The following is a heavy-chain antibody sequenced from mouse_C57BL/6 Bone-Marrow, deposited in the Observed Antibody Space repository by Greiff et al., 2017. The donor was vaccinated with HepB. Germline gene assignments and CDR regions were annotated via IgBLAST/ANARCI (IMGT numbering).Heavy chain of an antibody. V-gene: IGHV5-15*01. D-gene: IGHD2-3*01. CDR1: GFTFSDYG. Sequence: EVKLVVSGGGLVQPGGSLKLSCAASGFTFSDYGMAWVRQDPRKGPEWVAFISNLAYSIYYADTVTGRFTISRENAKNTLYLEMSSLRSEDTAMYYCARHGYDGYASFAYWGQGTLVTVSA. J-gene: IGHJ3*01. CDR2: ISNLAYSI. CDR3: ARHGYDGYASFAY.